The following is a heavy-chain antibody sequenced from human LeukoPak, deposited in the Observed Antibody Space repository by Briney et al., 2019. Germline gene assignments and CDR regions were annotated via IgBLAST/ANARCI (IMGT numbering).Heavy chain of an antibody. CDR3: ARDLDYYDSSGYYWGY. J-gene: IGHJ4*02. CDR1: GFTFDDYG. CDR2: INWNGGST. V-gene: IGHV3-20*04. Sequence: RTGGSLRLSCAASGFTFDDYGMSWVRHAPGKGLEWVSGINWNGGSTGYADSVKGRFTISRDNAKNSLYLQMNSLRAEDTALYYCARDLDYYDSSGYYWGYWGQGTLVTVSS. D-gene: IGHD3-22*01.